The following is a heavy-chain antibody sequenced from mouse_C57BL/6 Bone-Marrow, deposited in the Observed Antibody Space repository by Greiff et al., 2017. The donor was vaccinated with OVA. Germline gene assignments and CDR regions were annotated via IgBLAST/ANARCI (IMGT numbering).Heavy chain of an antibody. J-gene: IGHJ3*01. CDR3: ARSSYYGSSPWFAY. Sequence: VQLKESGAELVKPGASVKLSCTASGFNIKDYYMHWVKQRTEQGLEWIGRIDPEDGETKDAPKFQGKATITADTSSNTAYLQLSSLTSEDTAVYYCARSSYYGSSPWFAYWGQGTLVTVSA. CDR1: GFNIKDYY. D-gene: IGHD1-1*01. V-gene: IGHV14-2*01. CDR2: IDPEDGET.